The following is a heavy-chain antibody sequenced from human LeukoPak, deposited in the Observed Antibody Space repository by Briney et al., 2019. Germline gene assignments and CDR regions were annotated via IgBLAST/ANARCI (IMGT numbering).Heavy chain of an antibody. CDR1: GFTFSDYY. Sequence: GGSLRLSCAASGFTFSDYYMSWIRQAPGKGLEWVSYISSSGSTIYYADSVRGRFTISRDNAKNSLYLQMNGLRAEDTAVYYCTNHRRPYYYGMDVWGQGTTVTVSS. D-gene: IGHD1-1*01. V-gene: IGHV3-11*01. J-gene: IGHJ6*02. CDR2: ISSSGSTI. CDR3: TNHRRPYYYGMDV.